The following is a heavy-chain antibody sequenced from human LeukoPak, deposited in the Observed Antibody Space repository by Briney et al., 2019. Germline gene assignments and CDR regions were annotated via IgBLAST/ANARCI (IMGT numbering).Heavy chain of an antibody. CDR1: GGFISGYY. CDR2: IYSSGST. D-gene: IGHD3-16*02. V-gene: IGHV4-4*07. CDR3: SISSYSPKFLYYFDH. Sequence: SETLSLTCTVSGGFISGYYWSWIRLPAGKGLEWIGYIYSSGSTKYNPSLKSRVTMSVDTSKNQVSLKLSSVTAAPTAIYSCSISSYSPKFLYYFDHWSEGSLVTVFS. J-gene: IGHJ4*02.